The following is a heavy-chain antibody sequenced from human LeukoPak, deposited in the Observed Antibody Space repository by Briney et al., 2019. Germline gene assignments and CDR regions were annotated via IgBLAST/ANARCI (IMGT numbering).Heavy chain of an antibody. CDR3: ARDLSGWSEDNWFDP. J-gene: IGHJ5*02. V-gene: IGHV3-21*01. CDR2: ISSSSSYI. Sequence: PGGSLRLSCAASGFTFSSYSMNWVRQAPGKGLEWVSSISSSSSYIYHADSVKGRFTISRDNAKNSLYLQMNSLRAEDTAVYYCARDLSGWSEDNWFDPWGQGTLVTVSS. D-gene: IGHD6-19*01. CDR1: GFTFSSYS.